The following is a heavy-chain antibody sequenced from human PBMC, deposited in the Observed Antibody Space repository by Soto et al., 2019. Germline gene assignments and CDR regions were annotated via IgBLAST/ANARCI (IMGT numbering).Heavy chain of an antibody. Sequence: QVQLVQSGAEVKKPGASVKVSCKASGYTFTSYGISWVRQAPGQGLEWMGWINVYNGKTNYAQKLQGRVSMTTATSTSTAYLDLRSLRSDDTAVYFCARDTSRGEYDYWGQGTLVTVSS. CDR1: GYTFTSYG. J-gene: IGHJ4*02. D-gene: IGHD3-10*01. CDR2: INVYNGKT. CDR3: ARDTSRGEYDY. V-gene: IGHV1-18*01.